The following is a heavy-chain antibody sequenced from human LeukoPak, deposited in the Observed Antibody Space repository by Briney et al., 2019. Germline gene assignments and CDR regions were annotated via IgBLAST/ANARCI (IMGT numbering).Heavy chain of an antibody. CDR1: GFIFSNYG. Sequence: GGSLRPSCAASGFIFSNYGMHWVRQAPGKGLEWVAVVWYDGSNKYYADSVKGRFTISRDNSKNMLYLQMNSLGAEDTAVYYCARDPSLRVTLDYWGQGTLVTVSS. CDR3: ARDPSLRVTLDY. D-gene: IGHD5/OR15-5a*01. V-gene: IGHV3-33*01. CDR2: VWYDGSNK. J-gene: IGHJ4*02.